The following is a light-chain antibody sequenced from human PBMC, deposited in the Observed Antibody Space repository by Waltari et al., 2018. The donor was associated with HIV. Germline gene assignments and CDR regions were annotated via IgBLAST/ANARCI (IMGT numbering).Light chain of an antibody. CDR1: SSNIGRHT. CDR3: ATWDDTLNGLV. J-gene: IGLJ1*01. V-gene: IGLV1-44*01. CDR2: SNN. Sequence: QSVLTQPPSASETPGQRVTISCSGSSSNIGRHTVHWYQHLPGMAPKLLIYSNNQRPSGVPDRFSGSKSGTSASLAISGLQSEDDTDYYCATWDDTLNGLVFGTGTKVTVL.